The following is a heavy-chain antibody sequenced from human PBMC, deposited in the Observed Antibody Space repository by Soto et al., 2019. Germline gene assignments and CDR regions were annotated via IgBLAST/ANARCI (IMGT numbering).Heavy chain of an antibody. Sequence: EVQLVESGGGLIQPGGSLRLSCAASGFTVSSNYMSWVRQAPGKGLEWVSVIYSGGSTYYADSVKGRFTISRDNSKNTLYLQMNSLRAEDTAVYYCARVSGSSGYYRHFDYWGQGTLVTVSS. V-gene: IGHV3-53*01. CDR3: ARVSGSSGYYRHFDY. CDR1: GFTVSSNY. D-gene: IGHD3-22*01. J-gene: IGHJ4*02. CDR2: IYSGGST.